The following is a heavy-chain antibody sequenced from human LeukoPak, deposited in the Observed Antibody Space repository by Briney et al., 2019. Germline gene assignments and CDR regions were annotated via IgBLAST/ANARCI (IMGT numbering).Heavy chain of an antibody. J-gene: IGHJ4*02. CDR2: IYYSGST. CDR1: GGSISSYY. Sequence: SETLSLTCTVSGGSISSYYWSWIRQPPGKGLEWIGYIYYSGSTNYNPSLKSRVTISVDTSKNQFSLKLSSVTAADTAVYYCAGDYGGNSGFDYRGQGTLVTVSS. V-gene: IGHV4-59*08. D-gene: IGHD4-23*01. CDR3: AGDYGGNSGFDY.